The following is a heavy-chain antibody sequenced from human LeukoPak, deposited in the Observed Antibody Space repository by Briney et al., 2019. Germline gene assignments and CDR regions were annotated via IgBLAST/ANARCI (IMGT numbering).Heavy chain of an antibody. CDR3: ARDVSGSGNYYYYMDV. D-gene: IGHD2-15*01. V-gene: IGHV3-23*01. CDR2: ISGSGGST. CDR1: GFTFSSYA. J-gene: IGHJ6*03. Sequence: GGSLRLSCAASGFTFSSYAMSWVRQAPGKGLEWVSAISGSGGSTYYADSVKGRFTISRDNSKNTLYLQMGSLRAEDMAVYYCARDVSGSGNYYYYMDVWGKGTTVTVSS.